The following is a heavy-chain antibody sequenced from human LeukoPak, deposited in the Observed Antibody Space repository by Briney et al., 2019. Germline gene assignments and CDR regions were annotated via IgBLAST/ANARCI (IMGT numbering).Heavy chain of an antibody. CDR3: AKAPYDTSGFSSPNYFDY. CDR2: LSGSGGSA. CDR1: VFTFSSYA. J-gene: IGHJ4*02. V-gene: IGHV3-23*01. Sequence: PGGSLRLSCAASVFTFSSYAMSWDRQAPGKGLEWVSALSGSGGSAYYADSVKGRFTISRDNSKNTLFLQMNSLRAEDTAVYYCAKAPYDTSGFSSPNYFDYWGQGTLVTVSS. D-gene: IGHD3-22*01.